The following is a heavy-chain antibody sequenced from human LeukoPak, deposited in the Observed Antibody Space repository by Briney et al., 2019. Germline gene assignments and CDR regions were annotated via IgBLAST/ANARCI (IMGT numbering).Heavy chain of an antibody. CDR3: ARGGTYYPCIDY. Sequence: ASVKVSCKAFGYSFSTTYINWVRQAPGQGLEWMGRISAYNGGTAYAQKFQGRVTMTTDSSTTTAYLHLASLRSDDTAVYYCARGGTYYPCIDYWGQGTPVTVSS. J-gene: IGHJ4*01. CDR2: ISAYNGGT. V-gene: IGHV1-18*01. D-gene: IGHD1-26*01. CDR1: GYSFSTTY.